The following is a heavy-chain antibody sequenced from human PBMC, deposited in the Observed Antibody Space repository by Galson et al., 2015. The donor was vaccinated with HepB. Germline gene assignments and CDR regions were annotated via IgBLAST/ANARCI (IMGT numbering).Heavy chain of an antibody. J-gene: IGHJ4*02. CDR1: GFTVSSNY. CDR2: IYSGGST. D-gene: IGHD3-22*01. CDR3: ARVRVYYYDSSGYYAYFDY. V-gene: IGHV3-66*01. Sequence: LRLSCAASGFTVSSNYMSWVRQAPGKGLEWVSVIYSGGSTYYADSVKGRFTISRDNSKNTLYLQMNSLRAEDTAVYYCARVRVYYYDSSGYYAYFDYWGQGTLVTVSS.